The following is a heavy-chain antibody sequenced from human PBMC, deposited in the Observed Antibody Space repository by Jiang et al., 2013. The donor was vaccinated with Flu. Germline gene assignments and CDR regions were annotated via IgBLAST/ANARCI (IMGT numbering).Heavy chain of an antibody. CDR1: GFTFSDYY. V-gene: IGHV3-11*06. D-gene: IGHD4-17*01. J-gene: IGHJ6*02. Sequence: VQLLESGGGLVKPGGSLRLSCAASGFTFSDYYMSWIRQAPGKGLEWVSYISSSSSYTNYADSVKGRFTISRDNAKNSLYLQMNSLRAEDTAVYYCARAGGDYGDYPPGYYYYGMDVWGQGTTVTVSS. CDR3: ARAGGDYGDYPPGYYYYGMDV. CDR2: ISSSSSYT.